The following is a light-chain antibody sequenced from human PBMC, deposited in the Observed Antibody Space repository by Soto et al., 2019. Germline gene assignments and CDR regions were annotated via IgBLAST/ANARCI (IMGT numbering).Light chain of an antibody. J-gene: IGLJ1*01. V-gene: IGLV2-14*01. CDR1: NSDIGGYNF. CDR2: DVT. Sequence: QSALTQPAFVSGSPGQPITISCTGTNSDIGGYNFVSWYQQHPGKVPKLMIYDVTNRPSGVSNRFSGSKSGNTASLTISGLQAEDEADYYCSSYTSSSTLVFGTGTKVTVL. CDR3: SSYTSSSTLV.